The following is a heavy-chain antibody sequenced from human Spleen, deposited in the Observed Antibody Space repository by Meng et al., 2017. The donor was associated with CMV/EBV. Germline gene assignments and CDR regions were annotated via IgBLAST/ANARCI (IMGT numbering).Heavy chain of an antibody. Sequence: VQIRQWGAGLLKPSETLSLTCAVYGGSFSGYYWSWIRQPPGKGLEWIGEINHSGSTNYNPSLKSRVTISVDTSKNQFSLKLSSVTAADTAVYYCARGPTARRKAWFDPWGQGTLVTVSS. J-gene: IGHJ5*02. V-gene: IGHV4-34*01. CDR2: INHSGST. D-gene: IGHD6-25*01. CDR3: ARGPTARRKAWFDP. CDR1: GGSFSGYY.